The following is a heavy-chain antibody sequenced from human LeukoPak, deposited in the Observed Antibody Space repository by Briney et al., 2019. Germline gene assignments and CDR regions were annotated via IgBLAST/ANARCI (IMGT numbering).Heavy chain of an antibody. CDR3: ARGTVGGSYFDY. V-gene: IGHV3-23*01. D-gene: IGHD1-26*01. J-gene: IGHJ4*02. Sequence: PGGSLRLSCAASGFTFSSYAMSWVRQAPGKGLEWVSAISGSGGSTYYADSVKGRFTISRDNSKNTLYLQMNSLRAEDTAVYYCARGTVGGSYFDYWGQGTLVTVSS. CDR2: ISGSGGST. CDR1: GFTFSSYA.